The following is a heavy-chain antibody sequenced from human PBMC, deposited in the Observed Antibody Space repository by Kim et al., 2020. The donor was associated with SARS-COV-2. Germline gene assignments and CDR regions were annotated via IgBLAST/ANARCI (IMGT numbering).Heavy chain of an antibody. V-gene: IGHV3-74*01. CDR3: ARELKIDPSSPRQYDALAM. Sequence: GGSLRLSCAASEFTFSNYWMHWVRQMPGQGLEWVSRINSDGSSKDYADSVKGRFRITRDNAWNKMYLEMNGLRVEDTAVYYCARELKIDPSSPRQYDALAMGGEGRLVTVSS. CDR1: EFTFSNYW. CDR2: INSDGSSK. J-gene: IGHJ3*02. D-gene: IGHD4-4*01.